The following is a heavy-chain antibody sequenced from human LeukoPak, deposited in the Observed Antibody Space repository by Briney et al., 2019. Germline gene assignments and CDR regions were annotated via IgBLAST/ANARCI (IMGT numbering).Heavy chain of an antibody. CDR1: GGSISSSSYY. CDR2: IYYSGST. CDR3: ARESGYIDY. Sequence: SETLSLTCTVSGGSISSSSYYWGWIRQPPGKGLEWIGSIYYSGSTYYNPSLKSRVTISVDTSKNQFSLKLSSVTAADTAVYYCARESGYIDYWGQGTLVTVSS. J-gene: IGHJ4*02. V-gene: IGHV4-39*07. D-gene: IGHD3-22*01.